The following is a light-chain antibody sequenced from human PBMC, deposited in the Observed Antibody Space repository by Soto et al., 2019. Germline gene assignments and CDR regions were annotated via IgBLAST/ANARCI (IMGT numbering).Light chain of an antibody. CDR3: QQYNNWPLT. Sequence: EIVMTQSPATLSLSPGERATLSCRASQDLSGRLAWYQQKPGQAPRLLIYGASTRANDVSARFSGSESGTDFTLTISSLQSEDFAIYYCQQYNNWPLTFGGGTKVEIK. CDR2: GAS. J-gene: IGKJ4*01. CDR1: QDLSGR. V-gene: IGKV3-15*01.